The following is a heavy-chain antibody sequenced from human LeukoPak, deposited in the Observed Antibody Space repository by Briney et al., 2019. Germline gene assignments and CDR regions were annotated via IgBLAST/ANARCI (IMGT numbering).Heavy chain of an antibody. Sequence: GGSLRLSCAASGFILGSYAMIWVRQAPGRGLEWVSGVSSGGDSTYYADSVKGRFTISRDNSKNTVYMHMNNLRVDDTAVYYCAKNAMVRGVMTDSFYYMDVWGKGTTVTVSS. D-gene: IGHD3-10*01. CDR2: VSSGGDST. CDR1: GFILGSYA. CDR3: AKNAMVRGVMTDSFYYMDV. V-gene: IGHV3-23*01. J-gene: IGHJ6*03.